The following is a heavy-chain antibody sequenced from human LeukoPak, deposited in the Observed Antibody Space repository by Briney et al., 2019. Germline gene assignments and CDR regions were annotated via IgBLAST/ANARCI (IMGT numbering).Heavy chain of an antibody. CDR3: ARRRTRWKAFDI. CDR2: ISSSASSI. J-gene: IGHJ3*02. V-gene: IGHV3-48*03. CDR1: GFTFSNYD. Sequence: GGSLRLSCAASGFTFSNYDMNWVRQAPGKGLEWVSNISSSASSIYYADSVKGRFTISRDNAKNSLYLQMNSLRAEDTAVYYCARRRTRWKAFDIWGQGTMVTVSS. D-gene: IGHD1-1*01.